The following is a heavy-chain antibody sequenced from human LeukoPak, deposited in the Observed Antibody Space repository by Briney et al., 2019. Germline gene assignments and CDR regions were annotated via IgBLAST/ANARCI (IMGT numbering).Heavy chain of an antibody. Sequence: GGSLRLSCAASGFTFSSYPMTWVRQAPGKGLEWVSAIVGSDDATYYADSVKGRFTISRDSSKNTLYLQMNSLRAEDTAVYYCAKRLYTSGWSAFDIWGQGTMVTVSS. V-gene: IGHV3-23*01. J-gene: IGHJ3*02. CDR1: GFTFSSYP. D-gene: IGHD6-19*01. CDR2: IVGSDDAT. CDR3: AKRLYTSGWSAFDI.